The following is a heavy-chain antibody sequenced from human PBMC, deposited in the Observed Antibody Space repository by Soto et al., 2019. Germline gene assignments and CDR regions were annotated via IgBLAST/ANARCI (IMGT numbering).Heavy chain of an antibody. CDR2: IYYSGST. J-gene: IGHJ6*03. V-gene: IGHV4-59*08. CDR1: GGSISSYY. Sequence: SETLSLTCTVSGGSISSYYWSWIRQPPGKGLEWIGYIYYSGSTNYNPSLKSRVTISVDTSKNQFSLKLSSVTAADTAVYYCARRRNPGRFVESRKYYYYYYYMDVWGKGTTVTVSS. D-gene: IGHD3-10*01. CDR3: ARRRNPGRFVESRKYYYYYYYMDV.